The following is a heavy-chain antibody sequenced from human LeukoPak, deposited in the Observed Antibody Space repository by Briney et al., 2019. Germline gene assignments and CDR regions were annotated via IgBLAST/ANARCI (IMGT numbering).Heavy chain of an antibody. CDR2: ISNSGSTI. J-gene: IGHJ3*02. Sequence: PGGSLRLSCAASGFTFSDYYMSWIRQAPGKGLEWVSYISNSGSTIYYADSVKGRFTISRDNAKNSLYLQMNSLRAEDTAVYYCARHQGYYGSGSMGSDAFDIWGQGTMVTVSS. V-gene: IGHV3-11*04. CDR1: GFTFSDYY. CDR3: ARHQGYYGSGSMGSDAFDI. D-gene: IGHD3-10*01.